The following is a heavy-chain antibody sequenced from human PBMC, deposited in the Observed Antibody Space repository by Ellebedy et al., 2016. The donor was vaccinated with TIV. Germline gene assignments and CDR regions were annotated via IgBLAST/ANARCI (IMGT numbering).Heavy chain of an antibody. Sequence: AASVKVSCKASGYTFTSYAMHWVRQAPGQRLEWMGWINAGNGNTKYSQKFQGRVTITRDTSASTSYMELSSLRSEDTAVYYCARGWRNYGMDVWGQGTTVTVSS. V-gene: IGHV1-3*01. CDR1: GYTFTSYA. CDR2: INAGNGNT. CDR3: ARGWRNYGMDV. D-gene: IGHD2-15*01. J-gene: IGHJ6*02.